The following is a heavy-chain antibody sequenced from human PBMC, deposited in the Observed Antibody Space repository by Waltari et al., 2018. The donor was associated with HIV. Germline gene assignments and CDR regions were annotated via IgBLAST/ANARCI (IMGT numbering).Heavy chain of an antibody. CDR3: ARDRRCSGGSCYYFDY. J-gene: IGHJ4*02. Sequence: EVQLVESGGGLVQPGGSLSLSCAASGFTFSTYWLSWVRQAPGKGLEWVANIKPDGSEKFYVDSVKGRFTISRDNAKNSLYLQMNSLRADDTAVYYCARDRRCSGGSCYYFDYWGQGTQVAVSS. CDR2: IKPDGSEK. CDR1: GFTFSTYW. V-gene: IGHV3-7*01. D-gene: IGHD2-15*01.